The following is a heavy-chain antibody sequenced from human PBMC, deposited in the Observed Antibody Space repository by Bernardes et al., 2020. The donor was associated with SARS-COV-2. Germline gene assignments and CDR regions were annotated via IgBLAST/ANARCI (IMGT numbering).Heavy chain of an antibody. V-gene: IGHV1-18*04. D-gene: IGHD3-3*01. J-gene: IGHJ4*01. CDR3: ARDPKYDFWSGDSDFYFDY. CDR1: GYTFSNYG. CDR2: IGGYNGAT. Sequence: ASVKVSCKASGYTFSNYGISWVRQAPGQGLEWMGWIGGYNGATLKAQKFQGRITMTTDTSTSTAWMELTTLTSDDTAVYYCARDPKYDFWSGDSDFYFDYWGQGALVTVSS.